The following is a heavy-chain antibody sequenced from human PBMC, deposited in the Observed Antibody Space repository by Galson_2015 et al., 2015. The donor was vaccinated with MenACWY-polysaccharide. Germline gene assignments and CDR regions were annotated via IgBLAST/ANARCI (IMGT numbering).Heavy chain of an antibody. CDR2: ISGNSAYI. Sequence: SLRLSCAASGFTFDTYSLIWVRHAPGQGLQWVSAISGNSAYIYYADSVKGRFTISRDNAKNSLYLQMNSLRAEDTAIYYCASRTRFRTGSGPEDYWGQGTLVTVSS. CDR3: ASRTRFRTGSGPEDY. V-gene: IGHV3-21*01. J-gene: IGHJ4*02. D-gene: IGHD1/OR15-1a*01. CDR1: GFTFDTYS.